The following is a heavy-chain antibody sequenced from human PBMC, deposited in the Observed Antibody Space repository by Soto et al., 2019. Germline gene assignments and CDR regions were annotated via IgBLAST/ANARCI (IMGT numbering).Heavy chain of an antibody. Sequence: SQTLSLTCAISGDSVSSNSAAWNWIRQSPSRGLEWLGRTYYRSKWYNDYAVSVKSRITINPDTSKNQFSLQPNSVTPEDTAVYYCARAPFYYDSSGYYFDYWGQGTLVTVSS. V-gene: IGHV6-1*01. D-gene: IGHD3-22*01. CDR2: TYYRSKWYN. CDR3: ARAPFYYDSSGYYFDY. CDR1: GDSVSSNSAA. J-gene: IGHJ4*02.